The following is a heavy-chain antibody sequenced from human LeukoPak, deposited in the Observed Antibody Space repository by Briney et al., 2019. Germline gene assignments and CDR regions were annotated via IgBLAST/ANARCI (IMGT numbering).Heavy chain of an antibody. J-gene: IGHJ4*02. CDR1: GFTFSGYS. V-gene: IGHV3-21*01. CDR3: AREYCSAGSCLSFDF. D-gene: IGHD2-15*01. Sequence: GGSLRLSCAASGFTFSGYSMHWVRQAPGKGLEWVSSISSSSSNIYYADSVKGRFTISRDNANNSLVLQKTNLRAADGAVYYCAREYCSAGSCLSFDFWGRGTVVTVS. CDR2: ISSSSSNI.